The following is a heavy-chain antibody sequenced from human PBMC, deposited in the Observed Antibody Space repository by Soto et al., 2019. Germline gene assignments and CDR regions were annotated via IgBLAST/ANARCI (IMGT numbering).Heavy chain of an antibody. J-gene: IGHJ4*02. CDR3: AKDIYSSSSGQDY. CDR1: GFTFDDYA. V-gene: IGHV3-9*01. Sequence: EVQLVESGGGLVQPGRSLRLSCAASGFTFDDYAMHWVRQAPGKGLEWVSGISWNGGNIGYADYVKGRFTISRDNAKNSLFLQMNSLRADDTALYFCAKDIYSSSSGQDYWGQGTPVNVSS. D-gene: IGHD6-6*01. CDR2: ISWNGGNI.